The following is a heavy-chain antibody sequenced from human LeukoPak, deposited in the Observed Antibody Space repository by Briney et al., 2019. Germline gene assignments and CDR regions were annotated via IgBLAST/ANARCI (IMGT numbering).Heavy chain of an antibody. V-gene: IGHV4-39*07. D-gene: IGHD3-22*01. CDR1: RGSISSSRYY. Sequence: PSETLSLTCTVPRGSISSSRYYWGWIRQPPRKGLEWIGSIYYSGSTSYNPSLKSRVTISVDTSKNQFSLKLSSVTAADTAVYYCARGKGYYDSSGYWLDAFDIWGQGTMVTVSS. J-gene: IGHJ3*02. CDR3: ARGKGYYDSSGYWLDAFDI. CDR2: IYYSGST.